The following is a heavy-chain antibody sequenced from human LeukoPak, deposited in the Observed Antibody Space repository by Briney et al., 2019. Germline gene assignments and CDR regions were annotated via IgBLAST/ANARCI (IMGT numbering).Heavy chain of an antibody. Sequence: SETLSLTCTVSGGCISSSSYYWGWLRQPPGKGLEWIGSIYYSGSTYYNPSLKSRVTISVDTSKNQFSLKLSSVTAADTAVYYCARALGGSYRIDYWGQGTLVTVSS. V-gene: IGHV4-39*07. CDR3: ARALGGSYRIDY. CDR2: IYYSGST. D-gene: IGHD1-26*01. J-gene: IGHJ4*02. CDR1: GGCISSSSYY.